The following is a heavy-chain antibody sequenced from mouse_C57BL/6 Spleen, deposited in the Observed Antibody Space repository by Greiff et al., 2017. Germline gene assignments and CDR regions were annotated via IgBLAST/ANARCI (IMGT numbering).Heavy chain of an antibody. CDR3: GRFSTVEDAMDY. CDR1: GFTFTDSY. D-gene: IGHD1-1*01. J-gene: IGHJ4*01. CDR2: IRNKANGYTP. Sequence: EVKVVESGGGLVQPGGSLSLSCAASGFTFTDSYMSWVRQPPGQALEWLGFIRNKANGYTPEYSASLKGRFTISRDNAPSILYLQMNALGAEDRATYYGGRFSTVEDAMDYGGQGTSVTVST. V-gene: IGHV7-3*01.